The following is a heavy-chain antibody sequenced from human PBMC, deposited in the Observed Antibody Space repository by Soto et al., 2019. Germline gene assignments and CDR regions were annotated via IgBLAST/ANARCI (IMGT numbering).Heavy chain of an antibody. CDR2: VDRGTKRT. D-gene: IGHD1-1*01. J-gene: IGHJ4*02. Sequence: EAHMVESGGGLVKPGGSLRLYCEASAFTFGSHTMNWVRQAPGKGLEWVASVDRGTKRTFYADTVKGRFTIARDNTKNSRFLQMNSLRAEDTAVYFCTGEVQTGVRREDDYWGQGTLVTVSS. V-gene: IGHV3-21*01. CDR3: TGEVQTGVRREDDY. CDR1: AFTFGSHT.